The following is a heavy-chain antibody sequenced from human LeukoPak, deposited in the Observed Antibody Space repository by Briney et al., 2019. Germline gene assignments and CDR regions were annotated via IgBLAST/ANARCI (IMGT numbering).Heavy chain of an antibody. CDR1: GGSISSSSYY. D-gene: IGHD6-13*01. CDR2: IYYSGST. V-gene: IGHV4-39*07. CDR3: AKGEQLVYFDY. J-gene: IGHJ4*02. Sequence: SETLSLTCTVSGGSISSSSYYWGWIRQPPGTGLEWIGSIYYSGSTNYNLSLKSRVTISIDTSKNQFSLKLNSVTDADTAVYYCAKGEQLVYFDYWGQGTLVTVSS.